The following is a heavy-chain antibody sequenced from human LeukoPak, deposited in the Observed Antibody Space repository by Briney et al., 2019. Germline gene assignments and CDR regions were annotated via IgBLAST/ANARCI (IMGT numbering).Heavy chain of an antibody. Sequence: GGSLRLSCAASGFTFSSYGMHWVRQAPGKGLEWVAVISYDGSNKYYADSVKGRFTISRDNSKNTLYLQMNSLRAEDTAVYFCARRSGSYSGRYYYYMDVWGKGTTVTISS. CDR3: ARRSGSYSGRYYYYMDV. D-gene: IGHD3-10*01. V-gene: IGHV3-30*03. CDR2: ISYDGSNK. CDR1: GFTFSSYG. J-gene: IGHJ6*03.